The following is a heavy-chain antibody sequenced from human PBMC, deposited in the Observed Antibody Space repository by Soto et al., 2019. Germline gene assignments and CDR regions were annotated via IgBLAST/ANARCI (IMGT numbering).Heavy chain of an antibody. V-gene: IGHV1-2*04. CDR3: ASSSRDGDSSFDY. Sequence: QVQLVQSGAEVKKPGASVKVSCKASGYTFTGYYMHWVRQAPGQGLEWMGWINPNSGGTNYAQKLQGWVTMNRDTSISTAYMELSRLRSDDTAVYYCASSSRDGDSSFDYWGQGTLVTVSS. J-gene: IGHJ4*02. CDR2: INPNSGGT. CDR1: GYTFTGYY. D-gene: IGHD4-17*01.